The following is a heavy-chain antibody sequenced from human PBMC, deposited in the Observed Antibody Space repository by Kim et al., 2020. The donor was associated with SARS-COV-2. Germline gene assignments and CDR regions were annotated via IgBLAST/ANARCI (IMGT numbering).Heavy chain of an antibody. CDR2: IKQDGNQK. CDR1: GFTFSSYW. V-gene: IGHV3-7*01. CDR3: SRDGDLDSSGKDAFDI. D-gene: IGHD6-19*01. J-gene: IGHJ3*02. Sequence: GGSLRLSCAASGFTFSSYWMTWVRQAPGKGLEWVANIKQDGNQKYYVDSLKGRFTIFRDNAKNSLYLQMNSLRAEDTAVYYCSRDGDLDSSGKDAFDIWG.